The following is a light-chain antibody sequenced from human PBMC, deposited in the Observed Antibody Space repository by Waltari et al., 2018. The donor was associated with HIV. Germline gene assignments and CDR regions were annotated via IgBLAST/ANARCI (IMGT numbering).Light chain of an antibody. CDR3: QQYDNLPVT. Sequence: DLQMTQSPSSLSASVGDRVTITCQASQDISNFLNWYQLKTGKAPKVLIYDASNLETGVPSRFSGSRSGTDFHFTINSLRPEDIETYYCQQYDNLPVTFGPGTKVEIK. CDR1: QDISNF. J-gene: IGKJ3*01. V-gene: IGKV1-33*01. CDR2: DAS.